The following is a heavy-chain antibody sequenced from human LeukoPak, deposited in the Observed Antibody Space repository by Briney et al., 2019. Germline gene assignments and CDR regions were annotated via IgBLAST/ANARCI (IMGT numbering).Heavy chain of an antibody. J-gene: IGHJ5*02. CDR2: IYPGDSDT. V-gene: IGHV5-51*01. CDR3: ARAGYCSSTSCPTGSSWFDP. D-gene: IGHD2-2*03. CDR1: GYSFTSYW. Sequence: PGESLKISCKGSGYSFTSYWIGWVRQMPGKGLEWMGIIYPGDSDTRYSPSFQGQVTISADKSISTAYLQWSSLKASDTAMYYCARAGYCSSTSCPTGSSWFDPWGQGTLVTVSS.